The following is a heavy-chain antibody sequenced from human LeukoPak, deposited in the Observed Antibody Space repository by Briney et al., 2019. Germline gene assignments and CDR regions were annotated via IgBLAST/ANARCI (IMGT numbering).Heavy chain of an antibody. CDR2: INHSGST. CDR1: GGSFSGYY. D-gene: IGHD2/OR15-2a*01. J-gene: IGHJ5*02. Sequence: KPSETLSLTCAVYGGSFSGYYWSWIRQPPGKGLEWIGEINHSGSTNYNPSLKSRVTISVDTSENQFSLKLSSVTAADTAVYYCARGPIGGWFDPWGQGTLVTVSS. CDR3: ARGPIGGWFDP. V-gene: IGHV4-34*01.